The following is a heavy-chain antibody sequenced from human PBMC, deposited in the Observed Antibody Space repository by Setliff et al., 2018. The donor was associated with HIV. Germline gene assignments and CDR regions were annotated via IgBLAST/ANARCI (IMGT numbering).Heavy chain of an antibody. Sequence: SETLSLTCTVSGGSISSGDYYWSWIRQPPGKGLEWIGYIYYSGSTYYNPSLKSRVTISVDTSKNQFSLKLSSVTAAYTAVYYCARERRYYDSSGDFDYWGQGTLVTVSS. CDR1: GGSISSGDYY. V-gene: IGHV4-30-4*08. CDR3: ARERRYYDSSGDFDY. D-gene: IGHD3-22*01. J-gene: IGHJ4*02. CDR2: IYYSGST.